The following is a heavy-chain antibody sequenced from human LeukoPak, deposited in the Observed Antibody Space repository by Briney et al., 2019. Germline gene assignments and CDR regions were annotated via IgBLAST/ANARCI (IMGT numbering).Heavy chain of an antibody. CDR1: GYTFTSYG. Sequence: ASVKLSCKASGYTFTSYGISWVRQAPGQGLEWMGWISAYNGNTNYAQKLQGRVTMTTDTSTSIAYRELRSPRSDDTAVYYCARDPSYIVVVPAAVDAFDIWGQGTMVTVSS. D-gene: IGHD2-2*01. J-gene: IGHJ3*02. CDR2: ISAYNGNT. V-gene: IGHV1-18*01. CDR3: ARDPSYIVVVPAAVDAFDI.